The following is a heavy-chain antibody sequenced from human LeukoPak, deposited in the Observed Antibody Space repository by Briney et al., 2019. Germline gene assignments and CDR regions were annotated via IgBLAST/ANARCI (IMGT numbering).Heavy chain of an antibody. J-gene: IGHJ5*02. Sequence: GGSLRLSCAASGFTFSSYGMHWVRQAPGKGLEWVAVISYDGSNKYYADSVKGRFTISRDNSKKTLSLQMSSLRAEDTAVYYCARALTDSGYYPNWFDPWGQGILVTVSS. V-gene: IGHV3-30*03. CDR3: ARALTDSGYYPNWFDP. D-gene: IGHD3-22*01. CDR1: GFTFSSYG. CDR2: ISYDGSNK.